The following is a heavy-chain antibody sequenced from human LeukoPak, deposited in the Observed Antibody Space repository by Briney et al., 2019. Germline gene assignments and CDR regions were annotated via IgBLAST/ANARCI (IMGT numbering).Heavy chain of an antibody. CDR3: ARLGVTGSGWFNWFDP. V-gene: IGHV4-34*01. J-gene: IGHJ5*02. CDR2: INHSGST. CDR1: GGSFSGYY. Sequence: SETLSLTCAVYGGSFSGYYWSWIRQPPGKGLEWIGEINHSGSTNYNPSLKSRVTISVDTSKNQFSLKLSSVTAADTAVYYCARLGVTGSGWFNWFDPWGQGTLVTVSS. D-gene: IGHD6-19*01.